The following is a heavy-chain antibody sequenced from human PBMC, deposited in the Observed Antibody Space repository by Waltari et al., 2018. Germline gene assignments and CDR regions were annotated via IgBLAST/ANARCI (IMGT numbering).Heavy chain of an antibody. CDR2: ICYSGST. J-gene: IGHJ6*03. CDR1: GGSISSSSYY. D-gene: IGHD6-19*01. V-gene: IGHV4-39*01. CDR3: ARQGYSSGWGSDYYYMDV. Sequence: QLQLQESGPGLVKPSETLSLTCTVSGGSISSSSYYWGWIRQPPGKGLEWIGSICYSGSTYYNPSLKSRVTISVDTSKNQFSLKLSSVTAADTAVYYCARQGYSSGWGSDYYYMDVWGKGTTVTVSS.